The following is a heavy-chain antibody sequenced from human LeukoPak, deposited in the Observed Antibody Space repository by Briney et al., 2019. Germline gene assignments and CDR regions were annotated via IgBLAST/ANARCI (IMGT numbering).Heavy chain of an antibody. D-gene: IGHD3-3*01. J-gene: IGHJ3*02. CDR3: ARAGSDYDFWSGYYREAFDI. CDR1: GGTFSGYA. Sequence: SVKVSCKASGGTFSGYAISWVRQAPGQGLEWMGGIIPIFGTANYAQKFQGRVTITTDESTSTAYMELSSLRSEDTAVYYCARAGSDYDFWSGYYREAFDIWGQGTMVTVSS. CDR2: IIPIFGTA. V-gene: IGHV1-69*05.